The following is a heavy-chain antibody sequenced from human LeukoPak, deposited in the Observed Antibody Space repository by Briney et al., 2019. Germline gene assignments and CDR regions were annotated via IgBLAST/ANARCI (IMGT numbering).Heavy chain of an antibody. Sequence: ASVKVSCKASGYTFTSYGISWVRQAPGQGLEWMGWISAYNGNTNYAQKLQGRVTMTTDPSTNTAYMEVRRLRSDDTAVYYCARDPTTVVTTGEGWFDPWGQGTLVTVSS. CDR2: ISAYNGNT. D-gene: IGHD4-23*01. CDR3: ARDPTTVVTTGEGWFDP. J-gene: IGHJ5*02. CDR1: GYTFTSYG. V-gene: IGHV1-18*01.